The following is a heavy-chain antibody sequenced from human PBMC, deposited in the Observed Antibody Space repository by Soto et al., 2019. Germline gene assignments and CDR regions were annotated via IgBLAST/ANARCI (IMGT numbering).Heavy chain of an antibody. CDR2: IKPDGREK. CDR3: AGDGVRNGAYNGWLDP. J-gene: IGHJ5*02. CDR1: GFSFSSYW. D-gene: IGHD3-16*01. V-gene: IGHV3-7*03. Sequence: EVQLVESGGGLVQTGGSLRLSCAASGFSFSSYWMTWVRQAPGKGLEWVANIKPDGREKYYVASVKGRFTISRDNGKNSLYLQMDSLTPDDTAVYYCAGDGVRNGAYNGWLDPWGQGTLVTVSS.